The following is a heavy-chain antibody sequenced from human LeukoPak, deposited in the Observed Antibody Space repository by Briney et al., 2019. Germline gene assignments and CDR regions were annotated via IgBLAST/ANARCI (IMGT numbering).Heavy chain of an antibody. J-gene: IGHJ3*01. D-gene: IGHD5-12*01. CDR3: ARYRCSGYDDAFDV. CDR2: LHTTGGT. Sequence: SETLSLTCIVSGASISSGNYYWTWIRQPAGKGLEWIGRLHTTGGTNYNPSFKSRLSISGDTSKNQFSLQLSSVTAADTAVYCARYRCSGYDDAFDVWGQGTMVTVSS. V-gene: IGHV4-61*02. CDR1: GASISSGNYY.